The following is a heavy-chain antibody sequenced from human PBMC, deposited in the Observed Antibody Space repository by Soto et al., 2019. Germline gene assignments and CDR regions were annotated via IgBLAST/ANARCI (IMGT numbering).Heavy chain of an antibody. CDR3: ARGNHRWLQLWYFDL. CDR1: GGTFSSYA. CDR2: IIPIFGTV. J-gene: IGHJ2*01. V-gene: IGHV1-69*12. Sequence: QVQLVQSGAEVKKHGSSVKVSCKASGGTFSSYAISWVRQAPGQGLEWMGGIIPIFGTVNYAQKFQGRVTITADESTSTGYMELSSLRSEDTAVYYCARGNHRWLQLWYFDLWGRGTLVTVSS. D-gene: IGHD5-12*01.